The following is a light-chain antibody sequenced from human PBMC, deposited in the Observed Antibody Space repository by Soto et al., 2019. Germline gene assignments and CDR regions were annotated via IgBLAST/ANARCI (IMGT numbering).Light chain of an antibody. CDR2: DAS. J-gene: IGKJ1*01. CDR1: QSISSW. V-gene: IGKV1-5*01. CDR3: QQYSSYWT. Sequence: DIQMTKSPSTLSASVGDRVTITCRASQSISSWLAWYQQKPGKAPKLLIYDASSLESGVPSRFSGSGSGTEFTLTISSLQPDDFAIYYCQQYSSYWTFGQGTKV.